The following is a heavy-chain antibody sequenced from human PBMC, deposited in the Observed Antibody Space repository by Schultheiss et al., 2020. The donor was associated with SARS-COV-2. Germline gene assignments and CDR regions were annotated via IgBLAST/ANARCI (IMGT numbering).Heavy chain of an antibody. CDR3: AREESDYYMSV. V-gene: IGHV4-59*01. J-gene: IGHJ6*03. Sequence: SETLSLTCTVSGGFISSYYWSWIRQPPGKGLEWIGYIYNSGSTKYNPSLKSRVTISVVTSKNQFSLKLSSVTAADTAVYYCAREESDYYMSVWGKGTTVTVSS. CDR2: IYNSGST. CDR1: GGFISSYY.